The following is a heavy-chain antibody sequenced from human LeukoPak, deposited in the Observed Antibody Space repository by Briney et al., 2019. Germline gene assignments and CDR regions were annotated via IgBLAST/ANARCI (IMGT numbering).Heavy chain of an antibody. CDR2: ISSDGSTI. CDR3: AKILSSRGYSYGYDAFDI. J-gene: IGHJ3*02. D-gene: IGHD5-18*01. Sequence: GGSLRLSCTASGFSFSRYSMNWVRQAPGKGLEWISYISSDGSTIYYADSVKGRFTISRDNARNSLYLQMNSLRAEDTALHYCAKILSSRGYSYGYDAFDIWGQGTMVTVSS. CDR1: GFSFSRYS. V-gene: IGHV3-48*01.